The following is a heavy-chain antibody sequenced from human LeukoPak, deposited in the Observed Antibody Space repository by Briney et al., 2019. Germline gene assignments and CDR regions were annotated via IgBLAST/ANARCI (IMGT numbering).Heavy chain of an antibody. Sequence: ASVKVSCKASGYTFTSYGISWVRQAPGQGLEWVGWISAYNGNTNYAQKLQGRVTMTTDTSTSTAYMELRSLRSDDTAVYYCARGRGTYDSSGYYLGYYMDVWGKGTTVTVSS. CDR3: ARGRGTYDSSGYYLGYYMDV. CDR2: ISAYNGNT. J-gene: IGHJ6*03. CDR1: GYTFTSYG. D-gene: IGHD3-22*01. V-gene: IGHV1-18*01.